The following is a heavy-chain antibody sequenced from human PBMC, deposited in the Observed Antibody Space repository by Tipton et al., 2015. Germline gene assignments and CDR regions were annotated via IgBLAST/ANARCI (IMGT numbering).Heavy chain of an antibody. CDR2: ISSGSTYI. CDR1: GLTLSAYA. V-gene: IGHV3-48*02. CDR3: ARSSPPLYAMDV. Sequence: SLRLSCPASGLTLSAYAMNWVRQAPGKGLEWVSYISSGSTYIDYADSVKGRFTISRDNAKNSVYLQMNSLRDEDTAVYYCARSSPPLYAMDVWGQGTTVTVSS. J-gene: IGHJ6*02.